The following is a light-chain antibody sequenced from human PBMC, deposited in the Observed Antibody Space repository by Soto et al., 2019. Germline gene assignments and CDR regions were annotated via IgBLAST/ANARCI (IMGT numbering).Light chain of an antibody. CDR2: DAS. V-gene: IGKV1-5*01. CDR3: QQYNSYSWT. J-gene: IGKJ1*01. Sequence: DIQITQSPSTQSASVVDRVTITCRASQSISSWLAWYQQKPGKAPKLLIYDASSLESGVPSRFSGSGSGTEFTLTISSLQPDDFATYYCQQYNSYSWTFGQGTKWIS. CDR1: QSISSW.